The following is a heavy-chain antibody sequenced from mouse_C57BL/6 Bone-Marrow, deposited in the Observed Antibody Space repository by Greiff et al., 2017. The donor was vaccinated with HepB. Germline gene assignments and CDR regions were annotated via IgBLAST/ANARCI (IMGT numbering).Heavy chain of an antibody. CDR3: ASPLNYYGSGAD. J-gene: IGHJ3*01. D-gene: IGHD1-1*01. CDR2: ISSGGSYT. CDR1: GFTFSSYG. Sequence: EVKLMESGGDLVKPGGSLKLSCAASGFTFSSYGMSWVRQTPDKRLEWVATISSGGSYTYYPDSVKGRFTISRDNAKNTLYLQMSSLKSEDTAMYYCASPLNYYGSGADWGQGTLVTVSA. V-gene: IGHV5-6*01.